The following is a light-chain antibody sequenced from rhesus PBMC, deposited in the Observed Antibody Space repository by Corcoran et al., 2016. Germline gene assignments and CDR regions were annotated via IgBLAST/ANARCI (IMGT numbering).Light chain of an antibody. CDR1: QGINNW. CDR3: QQYSTKPRT. Sequence: DIQMTQSPSSLSASVGDTVTITCRASQGINNWLAWYQQKPGKAPKVLNYKAASLQTGVPSRFSGSGSGTDFTRTISSLQFEDFATYYCQQYSTKPRTFGQGTKVEIK. CDR2: KAA. V-gene: IGKV1-22*01. J-gene: IGKJ1*01.